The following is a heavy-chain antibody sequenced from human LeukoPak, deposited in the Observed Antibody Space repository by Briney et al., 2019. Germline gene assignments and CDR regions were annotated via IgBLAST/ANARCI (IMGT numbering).Heavy chain of an antibody. J-gene: IGHJ4*02. CDR2: ISTSSSYI. V-gene: IGHV3-21*01. CDR1: GFTFSAYS. CDR3: ARGEWSSSPFDY. D-gene: IGHD6-6*01. Sequence: GGSLRLSCAASGFTFSAYSMNWVRQAPGKGLEWVAFISTSSSYIYYADSVKGRFTISRDNAKNSLYLQMNSLRVDDTAVYYCARGEWSSSPFDYWGQGTLVTVSS.